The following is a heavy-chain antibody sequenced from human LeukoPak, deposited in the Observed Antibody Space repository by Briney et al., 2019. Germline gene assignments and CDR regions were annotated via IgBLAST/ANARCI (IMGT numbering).Heavy chain of an antibody. CDR3: ARGRLLTLRYYYGMDV. CDR2: INHSGST. CDR1: GGSISSYY. Sequence: EPSETLSLTCTVSGGSISSYYWSWIRQPPGKGLEWIGEINHSGSTNYNPSLKSRVTISVDTSKNQFSLKLSSVTAADTAVYYCARGRLLTLRYYYGMDVWGQGTTVTVSS. V-gene: IGHV4-34*01. D-gene: IGHD2/OR15-2a*01. J-gene: IGHJ6*02.